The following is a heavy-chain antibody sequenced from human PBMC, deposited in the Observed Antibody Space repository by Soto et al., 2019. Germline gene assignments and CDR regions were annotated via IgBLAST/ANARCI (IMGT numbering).Heavy chain of an antibody. J-gene: IGHJ6*02. V-gene: IGHV4-59*01. CDR1: GVSLFTYY. D-gene: IGHD3-3*01. CDR3: AGIDFWSGMRAYGMDV. Sequence: SEALSLTCTVSGVSLFTYYWNWFRKPPGKGLEFIGYIYYSGSTNYNPSLKSRFTISVDTSKNQFSLKLTSVTAADTAVYYCAGIDFWSGMRAYGMDVWGQGTTVTVSS. CDR2: IYYSGST.